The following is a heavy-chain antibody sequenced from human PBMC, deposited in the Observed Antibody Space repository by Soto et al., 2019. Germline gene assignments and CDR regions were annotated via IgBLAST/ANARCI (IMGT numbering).Heavy chain of an antibody. V-gene: IGHV4-59*01. CDR1: GGSISSYY. CDR3: ARATSPSGYCSSTSCYFIGHYYYYYMDV. Sequence: PSETLSLTCTVSGGSISSYYWSWIRQPPGKGLEWIGYIYYSGSTNYNPSLKSRVTISVDTSKNQFSLKLSSVTAADTAVYYCARATSPSGYCSSTSCYFIGHYYYYYMDVWGKGTTVTVSS. CDR2: IYYSGST. J-gene: IGHJ6*03. D-gene: IGHD2-2*01.